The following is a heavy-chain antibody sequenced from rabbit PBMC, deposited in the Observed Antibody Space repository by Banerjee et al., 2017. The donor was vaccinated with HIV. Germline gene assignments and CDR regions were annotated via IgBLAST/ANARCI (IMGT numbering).Heavy chain of an antibody. CDR3: ARGYSYGYAGYAYGGHLDL. Sequence: QSLEESGGDLVKPGASLTLTCTASGFSFSSSYWICWVRQAPGKGLEWIACIYAGIRNYANSVKGRFTISSDNAQNTVFLQMTSLTASDTATYFCARGYSYGYAGYAYGGHLDLWGQGTLVTVS. V-gene: IGHV1S40*01. CDR2: IYAGIR. D-gene: IGHD6-1*01. J-gene: IGHJ3*01. CDR1: GFSFSSSYW.